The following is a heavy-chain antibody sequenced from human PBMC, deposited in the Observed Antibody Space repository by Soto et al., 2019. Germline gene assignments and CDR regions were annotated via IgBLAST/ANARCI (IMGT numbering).Heavy chain of an antibody. CDR3: ARLETSSIVVVPDAIGYYYMDV. D-gene: IGHD2-2*01. CDR2: IYYSGST. Sequence: QLQLQESGPGLVKPSETLSLTCTVSGGSISSSSYYWGWIRQPPGKGLDWIGRIYYSGSTYYNPSLKSRVTISVDTSKNQFSLKLSSVTAADTAVYYCARLETSSIVVVPDAIGYYYMDVWGKGTTVTVSS. J-gene: IGHJ6*03. V-gene: IGHV4-39*01. CDR1: GGSISSSSYY.